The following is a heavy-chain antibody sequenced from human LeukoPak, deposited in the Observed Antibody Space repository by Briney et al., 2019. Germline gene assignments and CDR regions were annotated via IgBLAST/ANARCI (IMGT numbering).Heavy chain of an antibody. Sequence: GGSLRLSCAASGFTLSSFGMHWVRQAPGKGLEWVAVIWYDGSDKYYADSLRGRFTISRDNSKNTLYLQMNSLRAEDTAVYYCARSSTNWGSFDYWGQGTLVTVSS. CDR1: GFTLSSFG. V-gene: IGHV3-33*01. J-gene: IGHJ4*02. D-gene: IGHD7-27*01. CDR2: IWYDGSDK. CDR3: ARSSTNWGSFDY.